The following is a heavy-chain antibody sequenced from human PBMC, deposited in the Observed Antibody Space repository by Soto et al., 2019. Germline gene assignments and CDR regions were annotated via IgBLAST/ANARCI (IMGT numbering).Heavy chain of an antibody. J-gene: IGHJ4*02. CDR3: ARSIVVVTALDY. Sequence: QVQLVQSGAGEKKPGASVKVSCKASGYTFTSYAMHWVRQAPGQRPEWMGWINAGNGNTKYSQKFQGRVTITRDTSASTAYMELSSLRSEDTAVYYCARSIVVVTALDYWGQGTLVTVSS. CDR1: GYTFTSYA. CDR2: INAGNGNT. V-gene: IGHV1-3*05. D-gene: IGHD2-21*02.